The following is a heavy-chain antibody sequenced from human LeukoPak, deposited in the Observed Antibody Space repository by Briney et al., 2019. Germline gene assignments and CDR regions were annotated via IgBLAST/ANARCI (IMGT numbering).Heavy chain of an antibody. Sequence: PGGSLRLSCAVSGFTFSSYSMNWVRQAPGKGLEWVSSISSSSSYIYYADSVKGRFTISRDNAKNSLYLQMNSLRAEDTAVYYCARVGGLSFYGMDVWGQGTTVTVSS. CDR3: ARVGGLSFYGMDV. D-gene: IGHD3-16*02. CDR1: GFTFSSYS. V-gene: IGHV3-21*01. CDR2: ISSSSSYI. J-gene: IGHJ6*02.